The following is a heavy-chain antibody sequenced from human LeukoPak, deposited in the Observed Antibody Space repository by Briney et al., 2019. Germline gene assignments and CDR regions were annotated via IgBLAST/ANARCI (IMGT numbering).Heavy chain of an antibody. Sequence: GASVKVSCKASGYTFTSYDIYWLRQAPGQGPEWMGWMSPNSGNTGSAQRFQGRVTMTRDTSMSSAYMELSNLRPEDTAVYYCARGVGSYGDLLPFDYWGQGTLVTVSS. V-gene: IGHV1-8*01. CDR2: MSPNSGNT. CDR1: GYTFTSYD. D-gene: IGHD4-17*01. CDR3: ARGVGSYGDLLPFDY. J-gene: IGHJ4*02.